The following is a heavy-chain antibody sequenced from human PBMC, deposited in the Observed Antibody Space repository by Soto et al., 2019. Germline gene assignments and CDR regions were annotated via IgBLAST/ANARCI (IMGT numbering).Heavy chain of an antibody. CDR3: ARDLAKGGGGAGFDY. CDR1: GYTFTVYY. D-gene: IGHD3-16*01. V-gene: IGHV1-2*02. CDR2: INPKSGGT. Sequence: QVQLVQSGAEVKKPGASVNVSCKASGYTFTVYYMHWVRQAPGQGLEWMGWINPKSGGTMYPQKLQGRVTMTWDTSISTAYMALTRLRSDDTAVYYCARDLAKGGGGAGFDYWGPGTLVTVSS. J-gene: IGHJ4*02.